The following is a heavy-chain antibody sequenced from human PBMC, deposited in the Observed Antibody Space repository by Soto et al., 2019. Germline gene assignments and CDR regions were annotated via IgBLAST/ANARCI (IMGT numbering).Heavy chain of an antibody. Sequence: EVQLVESGGGLVQPGRSLRLSCAASGFTFDDYAMHWVRQAPGKGLEWVSGISWNSGSIGYADSVKSRFTISRDNAKNSLYLQMNSLRAEDTALYYCAKDRGAGTHTYYYYYGMDVWGQGTTVTVSS. D-gene: IGHD6-13*01. CDR3: AKDRGAGTHTYYYYYGMDV. J-gene: IGHJ6*02. CDR1: GFTFDDYA. CDR2: ISWNSGSI. V-gene: IGHV3-9*01.